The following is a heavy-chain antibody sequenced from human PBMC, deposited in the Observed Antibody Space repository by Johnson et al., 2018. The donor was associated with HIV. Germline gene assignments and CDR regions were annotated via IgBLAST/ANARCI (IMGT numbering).Heavy chain of an antibody. V-gene: IGHV3-23*04. CDR2: ISYSGSST. CDR1: GFSFDSHA. J-gene: IGHJ3*02. Sequence: EVQLVESGGGLVQPGGSLRLSCAASGFSFDSHAINWVRQAPGKGLQWVSAISYSGSSTYYADSVKGRFTISRDNSKNTLYLQMNSLKTEDTGVYYCAKPPSMGADAYDIWGQGTMVTVSS. CDR3: AKPPSMGADAYDI. D-gene: IGHD3-16*01.